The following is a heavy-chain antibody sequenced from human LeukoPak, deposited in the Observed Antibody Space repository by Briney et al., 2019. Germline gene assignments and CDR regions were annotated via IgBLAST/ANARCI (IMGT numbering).Heavy chain of an antibody. CDR2: ISAYNGNT. CDR3: ARDRSWGYIDAFNI. D-gene: IGHD5-24*01. V-gene: IGHV1-18*01. CDR1: GYTFTNYG. J-gene: IGHJ3*02. Sequence: ASVKVSCKASGYTFTNYGISWVRQAPGQGLEWMGWISAYNGNTNYAQKFQGRVTMTTDTSTSIAYMELRSLRSDDTAVYYCARDRSWGYIDAFNIWGQGTMVTVSS.